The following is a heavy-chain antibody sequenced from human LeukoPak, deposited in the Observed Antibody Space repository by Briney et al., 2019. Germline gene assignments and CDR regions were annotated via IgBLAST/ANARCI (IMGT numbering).Heavy chain of an antibody. CDR1: GFTFNNYA. V-gene: IGHV3-74*01. CDR3: ARDHSSNFFSLLYYYYGMDV. Sequence: GGSLRLSCAASGFTFNNYAMHWVRQAPGKGLEWVSRLGYDGRGTNYADSVKGRFTISRDNSKNTLYLQMNSLRAEDTAVYYCARDHSSNFFSLLYYYYGMDVWGQGTTVAVSS. J-gene: IGHJ6*02. D-gene: IGHD6-13*01. CDR2: LGYDGRGT.